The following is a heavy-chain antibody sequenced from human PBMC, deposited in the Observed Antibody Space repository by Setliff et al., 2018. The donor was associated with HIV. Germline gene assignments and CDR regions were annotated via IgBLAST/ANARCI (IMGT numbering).Heavy chain of an antibody. Sequence: PSETLSLTCTVAGGSGSSGSYYWSWIRQPPGKGLEWIGYIYYSGSTKHNPSLKSRVTISLDTSKNQFSLKLTSVTASDTAVYYCARYSPRGYTLTGPYWGQGTLVTVSS. CDR2: IYYSGST. J-gene: IGHJ4*02. D-gene: IGHD6-25*01. CDR1: GGSGSSGSYY. V-gene: IGHV4-61*01. CDR3: ARYSPRGYTLTGPY.